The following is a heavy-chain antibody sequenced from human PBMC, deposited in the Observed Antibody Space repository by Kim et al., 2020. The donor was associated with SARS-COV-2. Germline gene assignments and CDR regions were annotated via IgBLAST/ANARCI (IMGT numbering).Heavy chain of an antibody. J-gene: IGHJ6*04. D-gene: IGHD6-25*01. CDR3: ARGQYSSALGTKRVSLDV. V-gene: IGHV4-34*01. CDR1: GGSFSGYY. CDR2: INHSGST. Sequence: SQTLSLTCAVYGGSFSGYYWSWIRQPPGKGLEWIGEINHSGSTNYNPSLKSRVTISVDTSKNQFSLKLSSVTAADTAVYYCARGQYSSALGTKRVSLDVWGKGTTVTVSS.